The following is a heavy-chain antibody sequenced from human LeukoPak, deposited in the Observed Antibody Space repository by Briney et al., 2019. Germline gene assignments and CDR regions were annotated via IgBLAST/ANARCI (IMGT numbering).Heavy chain of an antibody. D-gene: IGHD2-8*01. CDR3: ARDRVTKQAPPGY. CDR2: IQYGGTNK. V-gene: IGHV3-30*02. Sequence: PGGSLRLSCAASGFTFSSYGMHWVRRAPGKGLEWVAFIQYGGTNKYYADSVKGRFTISRDNSQNTLYLQMNSLRADDTAVYYCARDRVTKQAPPGYWGQGTLVTVSS. J-gene: IGHJ4*02. CDR1: GFTFSSYG.